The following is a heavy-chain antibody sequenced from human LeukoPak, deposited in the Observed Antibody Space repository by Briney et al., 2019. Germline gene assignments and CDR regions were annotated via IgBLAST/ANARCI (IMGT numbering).Heavy chain of an antibody. CDR2: IIPIFGTA. D-gene: IGHD6-13*01. V-gene: IGHV1-69*05. CDR1: GGTFSSYA. J-gene: IGHJ3*02. Sequence: ASVKVSCKASGGTFSSYAISWVRQAPGQGLEWMGGIIPIFGTANYAQKFQGRVTITTDESTSTAYMELSSLRSEDTAVYYCARPGVNSSSWYGGSAFDIWGQGTMVTVSS. CDR3: ARPGVNSSSWYGGSAFDI.